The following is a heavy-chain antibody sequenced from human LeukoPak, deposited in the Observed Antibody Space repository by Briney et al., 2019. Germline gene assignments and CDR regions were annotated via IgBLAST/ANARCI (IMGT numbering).Heavy chain of an antibody. V-gene: IGHV4-30-4*01. CDR3: ARSYGSQRRWFDP. Sequence: SQTLSLTCTVTGGSTSSGDSFWSWIRQPPWRGPEWIGYIYPSANTYYNLSLKCRVTMSVDTSKNQFSLKVNSVTAADTAVYYCARSYGSQRRWFDPWGQGTLVTVSS. CDR1: GGSTSSGDSF. J-gene: IGHJ5*02. CDR2: IYPSANT. D-gene: IGHD3-10*01.